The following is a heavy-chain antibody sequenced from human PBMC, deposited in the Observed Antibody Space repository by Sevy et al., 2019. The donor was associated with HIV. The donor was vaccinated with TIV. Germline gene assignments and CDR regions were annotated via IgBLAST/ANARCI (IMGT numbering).Heavy chain of an antibody. D-gene: IGHD3-10*01. V-gene: IGHV3-7*01. Sequence: GGSLRLSCVASGFTFRSYWMSWVRQGPGKGLEWVTNIKKDGSEKYYLDSVKGRFTISRDNAKNSVFLQMNSLRVEDTAVYYCVGGPPADWGQGTLVTVSS. CDR3: VGGPPAD. CDR2: IKKDGSEK. CDR1: GFTFRSYW. J-gene: IGHJ4*02.